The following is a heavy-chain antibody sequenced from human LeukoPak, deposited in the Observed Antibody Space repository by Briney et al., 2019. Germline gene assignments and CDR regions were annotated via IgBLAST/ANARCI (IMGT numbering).Heavy chain of an antibody. Sequence: PGGSLRLSCAASGFTFSSYAMHWVRQAPGKGLEWVAVISYDGSSKNYADSVKGRFTISRDNSENTLYLQMSSLKTDDSAVYYRARNPAAWFGELSSWFDPWGQGTLVTVSS. CDR3: ARNPAAWFGELSSWFDP. CDR1: GFTFSSYA. CDR2: ISYDGSSK. D-gene: IGHD3-10*01. V-gene: IGHV3-30-3*01. J-gene: IGHJ5*02.